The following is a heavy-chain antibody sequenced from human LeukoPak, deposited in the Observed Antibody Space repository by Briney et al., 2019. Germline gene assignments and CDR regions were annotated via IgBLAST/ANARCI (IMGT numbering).Heavy chain of an antibody. CDR2: INHSGST. CDR3: ARGGDWLWAYFDY. CDR1: GGSFSGYY. D-gene: IGHD3-9*01. J-gene: IGHJ4*02. V-gene: IGHV4-34*01. Sequence: SETLSLTCAVYGGSFSGYYWSWIRQPPGKGLEWIGEINHSGSTNYNPSLKSRVTISVDTSKNQFTLKLSSVTAADTAVYYCARGGDWLWAYFDYWGQGTLVTVSS.